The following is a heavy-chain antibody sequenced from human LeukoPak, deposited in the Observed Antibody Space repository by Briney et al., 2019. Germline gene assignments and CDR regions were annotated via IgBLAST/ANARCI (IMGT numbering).Heavy chain of an antibody. CDR1: GGSISSSSYY. CDR3: ARQETVVTLDY. D-gene: IGHD4-23*01. J-gene: IGHJ4*02. CDR2: IYYSGST. V-gene: IGHV4-39*01. Sequence: SETLSLTCTVSGGSISSSSYYWGWIRQPPGKGLEWIGSIYYSGSTYYNPSLKSRVTMSADTSKNQFSLKLSSVTAADTAVYYCARQETVVTLDYWGQGTLVTVSS.